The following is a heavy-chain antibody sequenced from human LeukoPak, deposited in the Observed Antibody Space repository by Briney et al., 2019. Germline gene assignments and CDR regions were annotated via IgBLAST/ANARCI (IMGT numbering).Heavy chain of an antibody. J-gene: IGHJ4*02. CDR2: ISAYSGNT. V-gene: IGHV1-18*01. CDR1: GYTFTSYG. D-gene: IGHD3-3*01. Sequence: ASVKVSCKASGYTFTSYGISWVRQAPGQGLEWMGWISAYSGNTNYAQKLQGRVTMTTDTSTSTAYMELRSLRSDDTAVYYCARARPHYDPNDYWGQGTLVTVSS. CDR3: ARARPHYDPNDY.